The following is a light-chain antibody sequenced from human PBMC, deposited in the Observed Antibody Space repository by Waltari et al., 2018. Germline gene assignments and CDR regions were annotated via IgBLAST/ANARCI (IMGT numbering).Light chain of an antibody. CDR3: CSYAGTRSVR. J-gene: IGLJ2*01. Sequence: QSALTPPASVSGPPRQSITVSSTGTNSDVWRYNLLPCYQQHPDKAPKLLIYEVSHRPSGVSKRFSGSKSGNTASLTVSGLQAEDEANYYCCSYAGTRSVRFGGGTKLTVL. CDR2: EVS. V-gene: IGLV2-23*02. CDR1: NSDVWRYNL.